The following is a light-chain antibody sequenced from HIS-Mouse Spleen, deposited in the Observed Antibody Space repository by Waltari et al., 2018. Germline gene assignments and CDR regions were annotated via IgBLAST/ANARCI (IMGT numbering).Light chain of an antibody. CDR3: SSYTNSSTEV. CDR2: DVS. CDR1: SSDVGGYNY. V-gene: IGLV2-14*03. J-gene: IGLJ2*01. Sequence: QSALTQPASVSGSPGQSITISCTGTSSDVGGYNYVSWYQQHPGKAPRLMHYDVSNRPAGVSNRFSGSKAGNTASLSISGLQAEDEADYYCSSYTNSSTEVFGGGTKLTVL.